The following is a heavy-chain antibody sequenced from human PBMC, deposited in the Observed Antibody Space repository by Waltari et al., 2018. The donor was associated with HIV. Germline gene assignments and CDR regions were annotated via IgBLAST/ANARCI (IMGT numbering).Heavy chain of an antibody. CDR2: ISGQKRDT. J-gene: IGHJ4*02. V-gene: IGHV1-18*01. CDR3: VRGAYGDINDY. CDR1: GYFFRSFG. Sequence: QVHLVQSGTEVKEPGASVRVSCKTSGYFFRSFGISWVRQAPGQGLGRIGWISGQKRDTYYAQKFQGRGAMTTDISTTTAYMELKSLISDDTAMYFCVRGAYGDINDYWGQGTLVAVSS. D-gene: IGHD4-17*01.